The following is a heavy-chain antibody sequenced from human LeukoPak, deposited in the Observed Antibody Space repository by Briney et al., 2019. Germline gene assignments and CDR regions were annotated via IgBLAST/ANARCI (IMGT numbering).Heavy chain of an antibody. CDR2: ISYDGSNK. CDR3: ARRAKKGLVQRDYDILTGTHNWFDP. V-gene: IGHV3-30-3*01. D-gene: IGHD3-9*01. Sequence: GGSLRLSCAASGFTFSSYAMHWVRQAPGKGLEWVAVISYDGSNKYYADSVKGRFTISRDNSKNTLYLQMNSLRAEDTAVYYCARRAKKGLVQRDYDILTGTHNWFDPWGQGTLVTVSS. J-gene: IGHJ5*02. CDR1: GFTFSSYA.